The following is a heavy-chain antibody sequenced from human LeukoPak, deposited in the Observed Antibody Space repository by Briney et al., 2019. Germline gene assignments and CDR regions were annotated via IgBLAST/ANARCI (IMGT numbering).Heavy chain of an antibody. V-gene: IGHV4-61*02. J-gene: IGHJ3*02. CDR2: IYTSGST. D-gene: IGHD3-10*01. Sequence: SETLSLTCTVSGGSISSGSYYWSWIRQPAGKGLEWIGRIYTSGSTNYNPSLKSRVTISVDTSKNQFSLKLSSVTAADTAVYYCASSSFMVRGANDAFDIWGQGTMVTVSS. CDR1: GGSISSGSYY. CDR3: ASSSFMVRGANDAFDI.